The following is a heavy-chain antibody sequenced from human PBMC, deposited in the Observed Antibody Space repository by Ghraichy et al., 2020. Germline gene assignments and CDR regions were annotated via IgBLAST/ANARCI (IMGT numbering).Heavy chain of an antibody. Sequence: GGSLRLSCAASGFTFSSYGMHWVRQAPGKGLEWVAVIWYDGSNKYYADSVKGRFTISRDNSKNTLYLQMNSLRAEDTAVYYCARDHDFGVADAFDIWGQGTMVTVSS. D-gene: IGHD3-3*01. CDR1: GFTFSSYG. CDR3: ARDHDFGVADAFDI. CDR2: IWYDGSNK. V-gene: IGHV3-33*01. J-gene: IGHJ3*02.